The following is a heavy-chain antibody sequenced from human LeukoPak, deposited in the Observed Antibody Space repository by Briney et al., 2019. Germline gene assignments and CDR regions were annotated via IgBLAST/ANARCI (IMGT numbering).Heavy chain of an antibody. CDR2: VIPIYGTP. D-gene: IGHD7-27*01. V-gene: IGHV1-69*13. J-gene: IGHJ6*03. CDR3: ARDHWGIVENGYDYFYYDMDV. CDR1: GGSFSTSG. Sequence: SVKVSCKASGGSFSTSGFSWVRQAPGQGPEWMGGVIPIYGTPSYAQKFQGRVTITADESTSTVYLELRSLRSEDTAVYYCARDHWGIVENGYDYFYYDMDVWGEGTTVTVSS.